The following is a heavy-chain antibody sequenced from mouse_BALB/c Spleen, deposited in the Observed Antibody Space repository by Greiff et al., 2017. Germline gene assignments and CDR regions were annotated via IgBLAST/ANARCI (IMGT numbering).Heavy chain of an antibody. Sequence: DVMLVESGGGLVQPGGSRKLSCAASGFTFSSFGMHWVRQAPEKGLEWVAYISSGSSTIYYADTVKGRFTISRDNPKNTLFLQMTSLRSEDTAMYYCARSGGYYGAYWGQGTLVTVSA. CDR3: ARSGGYYGAY. J-gene: IGHJ3*01. V-gene: IGHV5-17*02. CDR1: GFTFSSFG. CDR2: ISSGSSTI. D-gene: IGHD2-3*01.